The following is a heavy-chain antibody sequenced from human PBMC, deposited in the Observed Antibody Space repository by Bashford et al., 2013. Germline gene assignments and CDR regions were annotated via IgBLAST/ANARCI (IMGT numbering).Heavy chain of an antibody. J-gene: IGHJ5*02. V-gene: IGHV1-8*02. CDR2: MNLTVVT. D-gene: IGHD3-10*01. CDR3: ASTYGSGSSYGFDP. Sequence: SGSVKVSCKASGYTFYRLLYALGCDQAPSDKGVEWMGWMNLTVVTQAMHRSSRAESPLTRNTSISTAYMELSSLRSEDTAVYYCASTYGSGSSYGFDPWGQGTLVTVSS. CDR1: GYTFYRLL.